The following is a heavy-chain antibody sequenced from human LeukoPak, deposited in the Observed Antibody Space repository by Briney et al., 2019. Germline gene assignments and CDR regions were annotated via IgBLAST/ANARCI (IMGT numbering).Heavy chain of an antibody. Sequence: PGGSLRLFCAASGFTFSDYYMSWIRQAPGKGLQWVSYISSSGSTIYYADSVKGRFTISRDNAKNSLYLQMNSLRAEDTAVYYCARDHIVVVVAATYRYFDYWGQGTLVTVSS. D-gene: IGHD2-15*01. J-gene: IGHJ4*02. CDR2: ISSSGSTI. CDR3: ARDHIVVVVAATYRYFDY. V-gene: IGHV3-11*01. CDR1: GFTFSDYY.